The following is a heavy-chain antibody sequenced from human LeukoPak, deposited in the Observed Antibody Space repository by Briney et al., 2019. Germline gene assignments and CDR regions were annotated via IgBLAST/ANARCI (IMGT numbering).Heavy chain of an antibody. D-gene: IGHD1-7*01. Sequence: GGSLRLSCAASGFTFSTYSMNWVRQAPGKGLEWVSSIVPSGGYTYYADSVKGRFTISRDNAKNSLYLQMNSLRAEDTAVYYCAKDRLTGTMRSPFDDWGQGTLVTVSS. CDR3: AKDRLTGTMRSPFDD. J-gene: IGHJ4*02. V-gene: IGHV3-21*04. CDR2: IVPSGGYT. CDR1: GFTFSTYS.